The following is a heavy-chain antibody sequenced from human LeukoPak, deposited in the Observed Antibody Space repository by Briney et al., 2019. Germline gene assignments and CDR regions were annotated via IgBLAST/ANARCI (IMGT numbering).Heavy chain of an antibody. CDR3: ARDRHIAAAVYYYYMDV. CDR1: GYTFTGFY. J-gene: IGHJ6*03. Sequence: ASVKVSCKASGYTFTGFYIHWVRQAPGQGLEWMGRINPNSGGTNYAQKFQGRLTMTRDTSISSAYMELRSLRSDDTAVYYCARDRHIAAAVYYYYMDVWGKGTPVTVSS. D-gene: IGHD6-13*01. CDR2: INPNSGGT. V-gene: IGHV1-2*06.